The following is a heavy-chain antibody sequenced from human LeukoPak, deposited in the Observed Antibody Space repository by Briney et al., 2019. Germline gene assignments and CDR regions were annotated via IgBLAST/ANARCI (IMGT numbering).Heavy chain of an antibody. Sequence: SETLSLTCTVSGGSINNYFWGWIRQPPGQGLEWIGFIYYSGKTNYNPSLKSRVTISVDTSRNQFSLKLTSVTAADTAIYYCARHSSGGGLFDFWGQGTLATVSS. D-gene: IGHD2-8*02. CDR1: GGSINNYF. CDR3: ARHSSGGGLFDF. J-gene: IGHJ4*02. CDR2: IYYSGKT. V-gene: IGHV4-59*08.